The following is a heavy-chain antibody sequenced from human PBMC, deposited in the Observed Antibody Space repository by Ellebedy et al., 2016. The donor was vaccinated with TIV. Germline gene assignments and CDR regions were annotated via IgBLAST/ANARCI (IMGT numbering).Heavy chain of an antibody. CDR2: INTATGSP. J-gene: IGHJ4*02. CDR1: GYSFNTNA. Sequence: AASVKVSCKGSGYSFNTNAMIWLRQAPGRGLEWMGWINTATGSPTYAQGCPGRFVFSLDTSVTTSYLEITSLEAEDTAVYFCARDFPAHGVCDNWGQGTLVTVSS. D-gene: IGHD5-24*01. V-gene: IGHV7-4-1*02. CDR3: ARDFPAHGVCDN.